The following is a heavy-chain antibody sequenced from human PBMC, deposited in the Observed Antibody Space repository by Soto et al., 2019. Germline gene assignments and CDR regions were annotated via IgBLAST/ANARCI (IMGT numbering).Heavy chain of an antibody. CDR3: ARPLWRDDYNWGYFDL. D-gene: IGHD4-4*01. Sequence: QVQLVESGGGVVQPGRSLRLSCAASGFTFSSYAMHWVRQAPGKGLGGGAVISYDGSNKYYADSVKGRFTISRDNSKNTLFLQMNSLRAEDTAVYYCARPLWRDDYNWGYFDLWGRGTLVTVSS. CDR2: ISYDGSNK. V-gene: IGHV3-30-3*01. J-gene: IGHJ2*01. CDR1: GFTFSSYA.